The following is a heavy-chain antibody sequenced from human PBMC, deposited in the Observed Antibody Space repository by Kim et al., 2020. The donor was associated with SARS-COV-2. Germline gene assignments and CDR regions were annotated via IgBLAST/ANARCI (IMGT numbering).Heavy chain of an antibody. V-gene: IGHV1-69*13. CDR1: GGTFSSYA. CDR2: IIPIFGTA. CDR3: ARDHLRYFDWLPGGHYFDY. J-gene: IGHJ4*02. D-gene: IGHD3-9*01. Sequence: SVKVSCKASGGTFSSYAISWVRQAPGQGLEWMGGIIPIFGTANYAQKFQGRVTITADESTSTAYMELSSLRSEDTAVYYCARDHLRYFDWLPGGHYFDYWGQETLVTVSS.